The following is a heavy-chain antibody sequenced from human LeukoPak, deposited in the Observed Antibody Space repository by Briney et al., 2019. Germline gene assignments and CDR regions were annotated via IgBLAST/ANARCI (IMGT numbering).Heavy chain of an antibody. V-gene: IGHV3-20*04. CDR3: ARITPYYGSGSYSVLSAFDI. Sequence: PGGALRLSCPASGFTFDEYGMSWVGQGPGDGLEGGAGINLYDGSTGYADSGKGRFTISRDNAKNALYLQMNSLRAEDTALYYCARITPYYGSGSYSVLSAFDIWGQGTMVTVSS. CDR2: INLYDGST. J-gene: IGHJ3*02. CDR1: GFTFDEYG. D-gene: IGHD3-10*01.